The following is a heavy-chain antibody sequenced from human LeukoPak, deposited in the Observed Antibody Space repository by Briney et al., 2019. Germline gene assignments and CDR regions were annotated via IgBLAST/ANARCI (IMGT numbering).Heavy chain of an antibody. J-gene: IGHJ4*02. CDR3: AREWDSGSYYLGYFDY. Sequence: PGGSLRLSCAASGFTFSDHYMDWVSQAPGKGLEWVGRTRNRANSYTTEYAASVKGRFTISRDDSKNSLYLQMNSLKTEDTAVYYCAREWDSGSYYLGYFDYWGQGTLVTVSS. CDR1: GFTFSDHY. CDR2: TRNRANSYTT. D-gene: IGHD1-26*01. V-gene: IGHV3-72*01.